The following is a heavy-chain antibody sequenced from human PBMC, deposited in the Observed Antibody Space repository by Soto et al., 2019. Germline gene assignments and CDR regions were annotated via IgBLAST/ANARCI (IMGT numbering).Heavy chain of an antibody. CDR1: GFTFSSYA. D-gene: IGHD3-22*01. V-gene: IGHV3-30*18. CDR3: AKAAYYYDSSGYFDY. Sequence: PGGSLRLSCAASGFTFSSYAMSWVRQAPGKGLEWVAVITYNGSSKYYADSVKGRFTISRDNSKNTLYLQMNSLRAEDTAVYYCAKAAYYYDSSGYFDYWGQGTLVTVSS. CDR2: ITYNGSSK. J-gene: IGHJ4*02.